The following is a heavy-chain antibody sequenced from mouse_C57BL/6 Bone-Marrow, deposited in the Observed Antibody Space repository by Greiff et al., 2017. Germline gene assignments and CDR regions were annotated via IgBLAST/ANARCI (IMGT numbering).Heavy chain of an antibody. CDR2: IHPNSGST. Sequence: QVQLQQPGAELVKPGASVKLSCKASGYTFTSYWMHWVKQRPGQGLEWIGMIHPNSGSTNYNEKFKSKATLTVDKSSSTAYMQLSSLTSEDSAVYYCARFGGGSKGAWFAYWGQGTLVTVSA. CDR3: ARFGGGSKGAWFAY. V-gene: IGHV1-64*01. D-gene: IGHD1-1*02. CDR1: GYTFTSYW. J-gene: IGHJ3*01.